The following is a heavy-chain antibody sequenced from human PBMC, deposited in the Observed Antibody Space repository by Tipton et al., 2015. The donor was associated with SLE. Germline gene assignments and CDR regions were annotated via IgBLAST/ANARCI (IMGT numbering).Heavy chain of an antibody. V-gene: IGHV3-30*02. J-gene: IGHJ4*02. Sequence: SLRLSCAASGFTFSTFGMHWVRQAPGKGLEWVTFIQSDGSNKYYADSVKGRFTISRDNSKNTLYLQMNSPRAEDTAVYYCATTHMTTVTNEDYWGQGTLVTVSS. D-gene: IGHD4-11*01. CDR3: ATTHMTTVTNEDY. CDR2: IQSDGSNK. CDR1: GFTFSTFG.